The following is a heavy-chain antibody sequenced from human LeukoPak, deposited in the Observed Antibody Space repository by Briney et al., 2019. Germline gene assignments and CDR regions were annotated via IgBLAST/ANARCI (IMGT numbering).Heavy chain of an antibody. J-gene: IGHJ4*02. V-gene: IGHV3-30*04. CDR1: GFTFSSYA. Sequence: GGSLRLSCAASGFTFSSYAMHWVRQAPGKGLEWVAVISYDGSNKYYADSVKGRFTISRDNSKNTLYLQMNSLRAEDTAVYYCASDCYGSGSAVNDYWGQGTLVTVSS. CDR2: ISYDGSNK. CDR3: ASDCYGSGSAVNDY. D-gene: IGHD3-10*01.